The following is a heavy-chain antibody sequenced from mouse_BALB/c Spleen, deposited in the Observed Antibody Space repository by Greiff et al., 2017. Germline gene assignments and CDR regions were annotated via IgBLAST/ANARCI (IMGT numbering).Heavy chain of an antibody. CDR3: ARGASTMITPFAY. J-gene: IGHJ3*01. D-gene: IGHD2-4*01. Sequence: QVQLQQSGAELVKPGASVKLSCKASGYTFTSYWMHWVKQRPGQGLEWIGEINPSNGRTNYNEKFKSKATLTVDKSSSTAYMQLSSLTSEDSAVYYCARGASTMITPFAYWGQGTLVTVSA. CDR1: GYTFTSYW. V-gene: IGHV1S81*02. CDR2: INPSNGRT.